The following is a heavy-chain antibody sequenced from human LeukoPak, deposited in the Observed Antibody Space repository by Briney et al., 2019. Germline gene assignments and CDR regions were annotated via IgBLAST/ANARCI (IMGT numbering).Heavy chain of an antibody. J-gene: IGHJ5*02. CDR1: GFTFSGYS. V-gene: IGHV3-21*01. Sequence: GGSLRLSCAASGFTFSGYSMNWVRQAPGKGLEWVSSISSSSSYIYYADSVKGRFTISRDNAKNSLYLQMNSLRAEDTAVYYCARDAGGAAGFDPWGQGTLVTVSS. CDR2: ISSSSSYI. CDR3: ARDAGGAAGFDP. D-gene: IGHD6-13*01.